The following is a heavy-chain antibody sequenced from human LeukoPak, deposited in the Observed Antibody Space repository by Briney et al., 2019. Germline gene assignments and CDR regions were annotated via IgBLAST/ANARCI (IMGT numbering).Heavy chain of an antibody. V-gene: IGHV4-4*07. Sequence: TSETLSLTCTVSGGSINSYYWSWIRQPAGKGLEWIGRIYTSGSTNYNPSLKSRVTMSVDTSKNQFSLKLSSVTAADTAVYYCAREEITIFGVMDVWGKGTTVTVSS. CDR1: GGSINSYY. D-gene: IGHD3-3*01. J-gene: IGHJ6*03. CDR2: IYTSGST. CDR3: AREEITIFGVMDV.